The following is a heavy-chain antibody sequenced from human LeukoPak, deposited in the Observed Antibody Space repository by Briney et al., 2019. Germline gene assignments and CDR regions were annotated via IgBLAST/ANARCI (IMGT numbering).Heavy chain of an antibody. J-gene: IGHJ5*02. V-gene: IGHV4-31*03. Sequence: SETLSLTCTVSGGSISSGGYYWSWIRQHPGKGLEWIGYTYYSGSTYYNPSLKSRVTISVDTSKNQFSLKLSSVTAADTAVYYCARAGSVVVENWFDPWGQGTLVTVSS. CDR1: GGSISSGGYY. CDR3: ARAGSVVVENWFDP. D-gene: IGHD2-15*01. CDR2: TYYSGST.